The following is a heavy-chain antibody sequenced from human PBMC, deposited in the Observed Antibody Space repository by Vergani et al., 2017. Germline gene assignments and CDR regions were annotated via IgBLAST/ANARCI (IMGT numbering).Heavy chain of an antibody. D-gene: IGHD1-20*01. CDR1: GGSISSGSYY. CDR3: ARGNWNDVDY. CDR2: IYTSGST. V-gene: IGHV4-61*02. Sequence: QVQLQESGPGLVKPSQTLSLTCPVSGGSISSGSYYWSWIRQPAGKGLEWIGRIYTSGSTNYNPSLKSRVTISVDTSKNQFSLKLSSVTAADTAVYYCARGNWNDVDYWGQGTLVTVSS. J-gene: IGHJ4*02.